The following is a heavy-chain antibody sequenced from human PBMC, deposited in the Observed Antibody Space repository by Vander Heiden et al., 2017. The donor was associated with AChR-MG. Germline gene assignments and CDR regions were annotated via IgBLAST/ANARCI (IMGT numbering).Heavy chain of an antibody. CDR1: GFTFDAYA. J-gene: IGHJ4*02. CDR2: ISWKSGSI. CDR3: AKDGAPFIAVAGGGLCDY. D-gene: IGHD6-19*01. V-gene: IGHV3-9*01. Sequence: EVQLVESGGGLVQPGRSLRLSCAASGFTFDAYAIPWVRQGPGKGLEWGSGISWKSGSIGYADAGKGRFNISRDNAKNSLYLQMNSLRAEDTALYYCAKDGAPFIAVAGGGLCDYWGQGTLVTVSA.